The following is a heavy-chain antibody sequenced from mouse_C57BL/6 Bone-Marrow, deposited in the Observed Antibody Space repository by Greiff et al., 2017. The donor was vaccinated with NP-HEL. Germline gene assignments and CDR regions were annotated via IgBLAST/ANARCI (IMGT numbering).Heavy chain of an antibody. CDR1: GSPFSSYA. J-gene: IGHJ4*01. D-gene: IGHD2-1*01. Sequence: EVQGVESGEGLVKPGGSLKLSCQASGSPFSSYAISWVRQTPEKRLEWVAYISSGGDYIYYADTVKGRFTISRDNARNTLYLQMSSLKSEDTAMYYCTRSLPGNAMDYWGQGTSVTVSS. V-gene: IGHV5-9-1*02. CDR3: TRSLPGNAMDY. CDR2: ISSGGDYI.